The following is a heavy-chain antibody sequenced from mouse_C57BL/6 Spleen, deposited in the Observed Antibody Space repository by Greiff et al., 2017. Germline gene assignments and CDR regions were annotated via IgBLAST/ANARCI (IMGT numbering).Heavy chain of an antibody. V-gene: IGHV1-26*01. CDR3: ARITTVVATEAMDY. J-gene: IGHJ4*01. D-gene: IGHD1-1*01. CDR1: GYTFTDYY. Sequence: EVQLQQSGPELVKPGASVKISCKASGYTFTDYYMNWVKQSHGKSLEWIGDINPNNGGTSYNQKFKGKATLTVDKSSSTAYMELRSLTSEDSAVXYCARITTVVATEAMDYWGQGTSVTVSS. CDR2: INPNNGGT.